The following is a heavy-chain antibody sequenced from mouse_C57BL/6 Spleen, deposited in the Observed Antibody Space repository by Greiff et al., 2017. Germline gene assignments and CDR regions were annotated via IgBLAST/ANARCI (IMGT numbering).Heavy chain of an antibody. CDR3: ARGDYYGSSFYAMDY. J-gene: IGHJ4*01. D-gene: IGHD1-1*01. CDR2: INPSTGGT. Sequence: EVQLQQSGPELVKPGASVKISCKASGYSFTGYYMNWVKQSPEKSLEWIGEINPSTGGTTYNQKFKAKATLTLDKSSSTAYMQLKSLTSEDSAVYYCARGDYYGSSFYAMDYWGQGTSVTVSS. CDR1: GYSFTGYY. V-gene: IGHV1-42*01.